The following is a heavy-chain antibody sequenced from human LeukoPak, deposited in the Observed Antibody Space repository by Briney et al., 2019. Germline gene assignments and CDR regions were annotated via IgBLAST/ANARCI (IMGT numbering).Heavy chain of an antibody. CDR1: EFIFYSYA. Sequence: GGSLRLSCAASEFIFYSYAMSWVRQAPGKGLEWVSGINSRGDSTYYADPVKGRFTISRDNSKNTLYLQMNSLRAEDTAVYYCARDLDSSGYGFDYWGQGTLVTVSS. CDR3: ARDLDSSGYGFDY. D-gene: IGHD3-22*01. CDR2: INSRGDST. J-gene: IGHJ4*02. V-gene: IGHV3-23*01.